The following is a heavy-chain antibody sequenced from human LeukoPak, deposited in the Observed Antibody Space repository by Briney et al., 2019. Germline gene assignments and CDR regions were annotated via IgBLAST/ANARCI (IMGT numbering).Heavy chain of an antibody. CDR2: IIPIFGTA. CDR1: GGTFSSYA. Sequence: SVKVSCKASGGTFSSYAISWVRQAPGQGLEWMGGIIPIFGTANYAQKFQGRVTISADESTATAYMEVRSLRSDDTALYYCARSESPRGLGVARGDTLDYWGQGTLVTVFS. V-gene: IGHV1-69*13. D-gene: IGHD3-10*01. CDR3: ARSESPRGLGVARGDTLDY. J-gene: IGHJ4*02.